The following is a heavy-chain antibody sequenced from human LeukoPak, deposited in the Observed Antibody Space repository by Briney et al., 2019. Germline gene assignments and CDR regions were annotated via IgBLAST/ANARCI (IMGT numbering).Heavy chain of an antibody. CDR3: ARRRYSYVGPWFDP. J-gene: IGHJ5*02. Sequence: SETLSLTCPVSGGSISSYYWSWIRQPPGKGLEWIGYIYYSGSTNYNPSLKSRVTISVDTSKNQFSLKLSSVTAADTAVYYCARRRYSYVGPWFDPWGQGTLVTVSS. CDR2: IYYSGST. V-gene: IGHV4-59*01. D-gene: IGHD5-18*01. CDR1: GGSISSYY.